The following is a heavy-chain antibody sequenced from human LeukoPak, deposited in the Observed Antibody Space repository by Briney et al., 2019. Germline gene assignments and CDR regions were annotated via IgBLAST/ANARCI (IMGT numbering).Heavy chain of an antibody. Sequence: PSETLSLTCAVYGGSFSGYYWSWIRQPPGKGLEWIGEINHSGSTNYNASLKSRVTISVDTSENLFSLKLSSVTAADTSVYYCARGFGDYGANGGEEYDYWGQGTLVTVSS. CDR3: ARGFGDYGANGGEEYDY. D-gene: IGHD4-17*01. CDR2: INHSGST. J-gene: IGHJ4*02. V-gene: IGHV4-34*01. CDR1: GGSFSGYY.